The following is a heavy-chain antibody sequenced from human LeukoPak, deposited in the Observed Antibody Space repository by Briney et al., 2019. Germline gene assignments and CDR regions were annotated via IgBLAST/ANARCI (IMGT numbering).Heavy chain of an antibody. CDR1: GGSINSYY. D-gene: IGHD3-3*01. CDR3: VRDQGFLAY. Sequence: SETLSLTCTVSGGSINSYYWGWIRQPAGKGLEWISRIYTSRSTNYNPSLKSRVTMSVDTSKNQFSLNLTSVTAADTAVYYCVRDQGFLAYWGQGTLVTVSS. J-gene: IGHJ4*02. CDR2: IYTSRST. V-gene: IGHV4-4*07.